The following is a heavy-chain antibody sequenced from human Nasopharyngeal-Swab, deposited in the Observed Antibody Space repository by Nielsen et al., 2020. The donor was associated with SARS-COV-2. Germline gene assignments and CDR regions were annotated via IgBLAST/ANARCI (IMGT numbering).Heavy chain of an antibody. CDR3: ARQGFGEGD. CDR2: VHNSGAT. V-gene: IGHV4-39*02. J-gene: IGHJ4*02. CDR1: GASISSGHYY. Sequence: SETLSLTCTVSGASISSGHYYWGWIRQPPGKGLEWIASVHNSGATYYNPSLNSRVTINIDTSKNHFSLRLHSVTAADTAIYYCARQGFGEGDWGQGTLVTVSS. D-gene: IGHD3-10*01.